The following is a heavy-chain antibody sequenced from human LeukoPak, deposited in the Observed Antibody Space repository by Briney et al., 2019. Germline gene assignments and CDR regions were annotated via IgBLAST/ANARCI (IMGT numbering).Heavy chain of an antibody. CDR2: INHSGST. D-gene: IGHD3-3*01. CDR3: ARRSSIFGVVIIPLDAFDI. CDR1: GVSFSGYY. J-gene: IGHJ3*02. V-gene: IGHV4-34*01. Sequence: SETLSLTCAVYGVSFSGYYWSWIRQPPGKGLEWLGEINHSGSTNYNPSLKSRVTISVDTSKNQFSLKLSSVTAADTAVYYCARRSSIFGVVIIPLDAFDIWGQGTMVTVSS.